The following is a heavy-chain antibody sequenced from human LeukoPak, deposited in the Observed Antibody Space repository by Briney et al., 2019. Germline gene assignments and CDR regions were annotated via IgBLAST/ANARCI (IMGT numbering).Heavy chain of an antibody. V-gene: IGHV3-23*01. CDR3: SKRETASNSKYFDY. D-gene: IGHD4-23*01. CDR1: GFTFSNYA. CDR2: IVGNGIST. J-gene: IGHJ4*02. Sequence: GGSLRLSCAASGFTFSNYAMHRVRQAPGKGLEWVSGIVGNGISTKYADSVKGRFTMSRDNSKNMLYLQMDSLRAEDTAVYFCSKRETASNSKYFDYWGQGTLVTVSS.